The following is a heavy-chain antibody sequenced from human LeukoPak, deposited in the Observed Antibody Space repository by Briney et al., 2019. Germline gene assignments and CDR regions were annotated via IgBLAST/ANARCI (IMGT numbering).Heavy chain of an antibody. Sequence: QPGGSLRLSCAASGFTFSSYAMSWVRQAPGKGLEWVSAISGSGGSTYYADSVKGRFTISRDNSKNTLYLQMNSLRAEDTAVYYCAKVGYSSSWYPLGARSGWYGVEDYYYYYGMDVWGQGTTVTVSS. CDR1: GFTFSSYA. D-gene: IGHD6-13*01. J-gene: IGHJ6*02. V-gene: IGHV3-23*01. CDR3: AKVGYSSSWYPLGARSGWYGVEDYYYYYGMDV. CDR2: ISGSGGST.